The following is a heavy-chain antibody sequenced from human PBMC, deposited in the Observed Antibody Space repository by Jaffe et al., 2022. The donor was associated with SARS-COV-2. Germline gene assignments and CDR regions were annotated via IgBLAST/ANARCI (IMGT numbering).Heavy chain of an antibody. CDR1: GYSISSGYY. CDR2: IYHSGST. D-gene: IGHD4-17*01. V-gene: IGHV4-38-2*02. J-gene: IGHJ3*02. CDR3: ARVPMTVTTGECAFDI. Sequence: QVQLQESGPGLVKPSETLSLTCTVSGYSISSGYYWGWIRQPPGKGLEWIGSIYHSGSTYYNPSLKSRVTISVDTSKNQFSLKLSSVTAADTAVYYCARVPMTVTTGECAFDIWGQGTMVTVSS.